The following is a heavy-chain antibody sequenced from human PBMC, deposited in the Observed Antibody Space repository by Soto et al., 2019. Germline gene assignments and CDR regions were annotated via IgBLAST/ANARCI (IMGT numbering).Heavy chain of an antibody. D-gene: IGHD3-9*01. CDR1: GYSFTSYW. CDR3: ARSQRSKGDILTGYFFLAYYHPNGMDV. Sequence: PGESLKISCKGSGYSFTSYWIGWVRQMPGKGLEWMGIIYPGDSNTRYSPSLQGQVTISVDKSINTAYLQWSSLKASDTAKYYCARSQRSKGDILTGYFFLAYYHPNGMDVWGPGTTVTLFS. CDR2: IYPGDSNT. J-gene: IGHJ6*02. V-gene: IGHV5-51*01.